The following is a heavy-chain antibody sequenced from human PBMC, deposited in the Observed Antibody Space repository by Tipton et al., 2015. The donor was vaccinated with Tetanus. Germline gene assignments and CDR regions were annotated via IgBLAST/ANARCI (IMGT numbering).Heavy chain of an antibody. J-gene: IGHJ6*02. CDR1: GYTFTGYY. CDR2: IDPNSGGT. D-gene: IGHD3-22*01. V-gene: IGHV1-2*02. CDR3: ARDRGDYIYYGMDV. Sequence: QLVQSGAEVKKPGASLKVSCKASGYTFTGYYLYWVRQAPGQGLEWMGWIDPNSGGTIYAQKFQGRVPRTRDTSISTAYMELSRLRSDDTAVYYCARDRGDYIYYGMDVWGPGTTVTVTS.